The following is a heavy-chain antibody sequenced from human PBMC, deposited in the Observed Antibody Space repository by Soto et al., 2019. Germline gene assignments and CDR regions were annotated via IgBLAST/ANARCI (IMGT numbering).Heavy chain of an antibody. Sequence: GGSLRLSCAASEFTFSDYWMHWVRQAPGKGLVWVSRINYDGSSITYADSVKGRFTISRDNAKNSLYLQMNGLRAEDTALYYCARDPDAEYSGNYHTPRSLDSWGQGTQVTVSS. CDR2: INYDGSSI. D-gene: IGHD1-26*01. CDR3: ARDPDAEYSGNYHTPRSLDS. V-gene: IGHV3-74*01. CDR1: EFTFSDYW. J-gene: IGHJ4*02.